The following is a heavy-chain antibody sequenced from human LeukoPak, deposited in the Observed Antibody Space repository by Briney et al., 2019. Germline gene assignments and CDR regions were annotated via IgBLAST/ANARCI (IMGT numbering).Heavy chain of an antibody. D-gene: IGHD1-1*01. CDR2: ISYGGSNK. V-gene: IGHV3-30*03. Sequence: GGSLRLSCAASGFTFSNSGMHWVRQAPGKGLEWVAVISYGGSNKYYADSVKGRFTISRDNSRNMLYLQMNSLRAEDTAVYYSTRDWNDLDYWGQGTLVTVSS. CDR3: TRDWNDLDY. CDR1: GFTFSNSG. J-gene: IGHJ4*02.